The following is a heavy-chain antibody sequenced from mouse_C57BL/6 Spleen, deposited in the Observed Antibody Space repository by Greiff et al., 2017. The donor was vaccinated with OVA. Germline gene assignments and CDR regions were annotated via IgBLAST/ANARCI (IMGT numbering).Heavy chain of an antibody. CDR1: GFTFSSYA. V-gene: IGHV5-4*01. D-gene: IGHD2-5*01. CDR2: ISDGGSYT. CDR3: ARDKDRIVTLDY. Sequence: EVQGVESGGGLVKPGGSLKLSCAASGFTFSSYAMSWFRQTPEKRLELVATISDGGSYTYYPDNVKGRFTISRDNAKNNLYLQMSHLKSEDTAMYYCARDKDRIVTLDYWGQGTTLTVSS. J-gene: IGHJ2*01.